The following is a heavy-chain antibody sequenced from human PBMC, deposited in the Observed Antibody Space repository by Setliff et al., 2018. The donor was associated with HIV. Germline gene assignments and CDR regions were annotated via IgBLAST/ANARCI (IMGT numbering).Heavy chain of an antibody. Sequence: PGGSLRLSCAASKFTFSSYGMHWVRQAPGEGLEWVSSILYDGSYKYYTDSVKGRFTISRDNSKNTLYLQMSTLRTEDTAVYYCAKNLYSSIWSPLDYWGQGTLVTVSS. CDR3: AKNLYSSIWSPLDY. CDR2: ILYDGSYK. J-gene: IGHJ4*02. V-gene: IGHV3-30*02. D-gene: IGHD6-13*01. CDR1: KFTFSSYG.